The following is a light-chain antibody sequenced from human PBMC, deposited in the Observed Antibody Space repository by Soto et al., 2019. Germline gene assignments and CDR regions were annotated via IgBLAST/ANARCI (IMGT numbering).Light chain of an antibody. V-gene: IGKV3-11*01. CDR2: DAS. J-gene: IGKJ4*01. CDR3: QQRNNWLLT. Sequence: EIVMTHSPSTLSVSQGERATLSCRASQSVSNYLAWYQQKPGQAPRLLLYDASNRATGIPAKFSGSGSGTDFTLTISSLEPEDFAVYYCQQRNNWLLTFGGGANVDIK. CDR1: QSVSNY.